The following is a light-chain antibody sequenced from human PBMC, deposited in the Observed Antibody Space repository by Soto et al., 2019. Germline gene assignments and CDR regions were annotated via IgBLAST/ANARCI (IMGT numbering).Light chain of an antibody. CDR3: PQYGDWPLT. CDR2: ATS. CDR1: QSVGNN. Sequence: EIVVTQSPATLSVSPGERATLSCRASQSVGNNFAWYQQKPGQAPRLLIFATSTRATGVPARFSGSGSGTEFTLTISSPQPEDFAVYYCPQYGDWPLTFGGGAKVEIE. V-gene: IGKV3-15*01. J-gene: IGKJ4*01.